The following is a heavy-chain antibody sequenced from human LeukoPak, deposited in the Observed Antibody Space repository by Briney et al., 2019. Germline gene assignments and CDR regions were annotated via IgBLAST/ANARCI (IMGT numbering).Heavy chain of an antibody. Sequence: ASVKVSCKASEYTFTSYDINWVRQATGQGLEWMGWMNPNSGNTGYAQKFQGRVTITTDESTSTAYMELSSLRSEDTAVYYCARALVGANDAFDIWGQGTMVPVSS. CDR2: MNPNSGNT. CDR1: EYTFTSYD. CDR3: ARALVGANDAFDI. D-gene: IGHD1-26*01. V-gene: IGHV1-8*01. J-gene: IGHJ3*02.